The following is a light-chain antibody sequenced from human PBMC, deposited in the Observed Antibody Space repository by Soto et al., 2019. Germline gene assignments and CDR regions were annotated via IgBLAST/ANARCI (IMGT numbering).Light chain of an antibody. CDR1: QSVSSY. CDR2: DSS. Sequence: EIVLTQSPATLSLSPGERATLSCRASQSVSSYFAWYQQKPGQAPRLLIYDSSNRATGIPARFSGSGSATDFTLTISSLEPEDFAIYYCQQRSNHLTCGGGTKVEIK. J-gene: IGKJ4*01. CDR3: QQRSNHLT. V-gene: IGKV3-11*01.